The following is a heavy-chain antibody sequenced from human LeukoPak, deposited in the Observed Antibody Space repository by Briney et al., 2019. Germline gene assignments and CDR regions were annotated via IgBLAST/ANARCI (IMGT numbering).Heavy chain of an antibody. Sequence: GESLKISCKGSGYSFTSYWIAWVRQIPGKGLEWMGIIYPGDSATRYSPSFQGQVNISADRSISTASVQGSSLQASDPAIDLWSTDCSTTNCRDGAFHLWGQGTMVTVSS. V-gene: IGHV5-51*01. CDR2: IYPGDSAT. CDR3: STDCSTTNCRDGAFHL. J-gene: IGHJ3*01. D-gene: IGHD2-2*01. CDR1: GYSFTSYW.